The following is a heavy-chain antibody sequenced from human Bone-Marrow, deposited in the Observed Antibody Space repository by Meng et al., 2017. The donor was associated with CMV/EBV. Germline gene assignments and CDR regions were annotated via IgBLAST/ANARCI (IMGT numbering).Heavy chain of an antibody. V-gene: IGHV1-18*01. CDR1: GYTFTSYG. J-gene: IGHJ4*02. CDR3: ARDPQFWSGSYSDY. Sequence: ASVKVSCKASGYTFTSYGINWVRQAPGQGLEWMRWISTYNGNTNYAQNLQGRVTMTTDTSTRIAYMELRSLRSDDTAVYYCARDPQFWSGSYSDYWGQGTLVTVSS. D-gene: IGHD3-3*01. CDR2: ISTYNGNT.